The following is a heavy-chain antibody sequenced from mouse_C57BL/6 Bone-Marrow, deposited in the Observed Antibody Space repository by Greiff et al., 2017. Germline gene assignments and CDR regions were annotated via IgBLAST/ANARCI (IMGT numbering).Heavy chain of an antibody. V-gene: IGHV3-6*01. D-gene: IGHD4-1*01. Sequence: EVQLQESGPGLVKSSQSLSLTCSVTGYSITSGYYWNWIRQFPGNKLEWMGYISYDGSNNYNPSLKNRISITRDTSKNQFFLKLNSVTTEDTATYYCARELTGTFAYWSQETLVTVSA. CDR3: ARELTGTFAY. J-gene: IGHJ3*01. CDR1: GYSITSGYY. CDR2: ISYDGSN.